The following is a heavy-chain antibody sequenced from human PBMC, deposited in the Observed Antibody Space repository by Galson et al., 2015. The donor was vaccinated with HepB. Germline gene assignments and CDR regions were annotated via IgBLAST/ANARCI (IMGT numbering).Heavy chain of an antibody. D-gene: IGHD5/OR15-5a*01. Sequence: CAISGDSVSSNSVAWNWIRQSPSRGLEWLGRTYYRSKWYNDYAVSVKSRVTVSPDTSKNQFSLHLNSVTPEDTAVYYCARGVNSAMDVWGQGTTVTVAS. CDR3: ARGVNSAMDV. V-gene: IGHV6-1*01. J-gene: IGHJ6*02. CDR2: TYYRSKWYN. CDR1: GDSVSSNSVA.